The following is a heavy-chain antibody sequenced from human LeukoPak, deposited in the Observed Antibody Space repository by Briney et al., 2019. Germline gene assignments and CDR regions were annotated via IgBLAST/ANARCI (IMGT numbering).Heavy chain of an antibody. CDR1: GYTFTNYY. J-gene: IGHJ4*02. V-gene: IGHV1-46*01. CDR2: INPSGDSA. Sequence: ASVKVSCKASGYTFTNYYMHWVRQAPGQGLGWMGIINPSGDSAIYAQNFQGRVTMTRDTSTTTVYMELSSLRSEDTAVYYCARAQSYYDYWGQGTLVTVSS. CDR3: ARAQSYYDY.